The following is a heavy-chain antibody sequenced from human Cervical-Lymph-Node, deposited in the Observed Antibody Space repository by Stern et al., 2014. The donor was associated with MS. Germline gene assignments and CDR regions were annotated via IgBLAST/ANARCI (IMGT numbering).Heavy chain of an antibody. CDR1: GYTFTGYY. V-gene: IGHV1-2*06. CDR3: ARDLLVVGVSYGSGSANWFDP. Sequence: QVQLVQSWAEVKKPGASVKVSCKASGYTFTGYYMHWVRQAPGQGLEWMGRINPSSGGTNYAQRFQGRVTMTRDTSISTAYMELSRLRSDDTAVYYCARDLLVVGVSYGSGSANWFDPWGQGTLVTVSS. J-gene: IGHJ5*02. CDR2: INPSSGGT. D-gene: IGHD3-10*01.